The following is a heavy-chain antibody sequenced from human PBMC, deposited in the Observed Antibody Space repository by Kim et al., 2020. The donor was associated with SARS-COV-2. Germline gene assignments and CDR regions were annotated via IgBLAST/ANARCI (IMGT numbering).Heavy chain of an antibody. V-gene: IGHV4-34*01. CDR3: ARDGQQLHAFDI. CDR2: INHSGST. Sequence: SETLSLTCAVYGGSFSGYYWSWIRQPPGKGLEWIGEINHSGSTNYNPSLKSRVTISVDTSKNQFSLKLSSVTAADTAVYYCARDGQQLHAFDIWGQGTMVTVSS. J-gene: IGHJ3*02. D-gene: IGHD6-13*01. CDR1: GGSFSGYY.